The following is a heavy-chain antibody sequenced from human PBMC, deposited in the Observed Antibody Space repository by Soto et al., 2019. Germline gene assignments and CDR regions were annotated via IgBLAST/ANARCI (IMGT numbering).Heavy chain of an antibody. CDR3: ASPRSGPSPDLGY. J-gene: IGHJ4*02. CDR2: IKANSGDT. CDR1: VFSVDT. D-gene: IGHD2-15*01. Sequence: ASVKVSCKASVFSVDTIHWVRRAPGQGLEWMGWIKANSGDTNYAQNFQGRVTMTRHTSITTAYMELSSLTSGDTAVYYCASPRSGPSPDLGYWGQGTVVTSPQ. V-gene: IGHV1-2*02.